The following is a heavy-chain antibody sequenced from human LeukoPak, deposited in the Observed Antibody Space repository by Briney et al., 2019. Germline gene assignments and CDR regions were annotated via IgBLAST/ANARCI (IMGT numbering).Heavy chain of an antibody. CDR2: ISYDGSNK. D-gene: IGHD6-13*01. CDR1: GFTFSSYA. J-gene: IGHJ4*02. CDR3: ATSLRSSVSVAAGSVFDY. Sequence: PGGSLRLSCAASGFTFSSYAMHWVRQAPGKGLEWVAVISYDGSNKYYADSVKGRFTISRDNSKNTLYLQMNSLRAEDTAVYYCATSLRSSVSVAAGSVFDYWGQGTLVTVSS. V-gene: IGHV3-30*04.